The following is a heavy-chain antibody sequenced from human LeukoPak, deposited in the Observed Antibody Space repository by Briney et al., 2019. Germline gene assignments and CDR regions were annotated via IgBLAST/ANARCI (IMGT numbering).Heavy chain of an antibody. CDR1: GFTFSSYA. CDR3: ARGYYYDSSGYPNSPLDY. CDR2: ISYDGSNK. J-gene: IGHJ4*02. Sequence: GGSLRLSCAASGFTFSSYAMHWVRQAPGKGLEWVAVISYDGSNKYYADSVKGRFTISRDNSKNTLYLQMNSLRAEDTAVNYCARGYYYDSSGYPNSPLDYWGQGTLVTVSS. D-gene: IGHD3-22*01. V-gene: IGHV3-30*01.